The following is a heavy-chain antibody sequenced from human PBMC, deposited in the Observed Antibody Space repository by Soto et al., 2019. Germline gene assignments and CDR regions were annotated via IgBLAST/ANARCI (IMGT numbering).Heavy chain of an antibody. CDR3: ARARAVAGLYHGMDV. V-gene: IGHV1-69*01. CDR2: IIPMFGTA. CDR1: GGTFSRYP. Sequence: QVQLVQSGAEVRKPGSSVKVSCKASGGTFSRYPISWVRQAPGQGLEWMGGIIPMFGTANHEQKFQGRVNITADESTSTAYMELSSLRSEDTAMYFCARARAVAGLYHGMDVWGQGTTVIVSS. D-gene: IGHD6-19*01. J-gene: IGHJ6*02.